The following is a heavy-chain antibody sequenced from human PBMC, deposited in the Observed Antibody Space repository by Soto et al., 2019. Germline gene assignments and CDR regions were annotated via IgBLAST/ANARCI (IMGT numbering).Heavy chain of an antibody. V-gene: IGHV3-48*03. J-gene: IGHJ5*02. CDR1: GFIFSDYE. D-gene: IGHD5-12*01. CDR2: ISGSGLTI. Sequence: GGSLRLSCAASGFIFSDYEINWVRQAPGKGLEWVSYISGSGLTIHYADSVKGRFTISRDNAKNSLCLQMNSLGVEDTAVYYCARGPYRNTYNWFDSWGQGTLVTVSS. CDR3: ARGPYRNTYNWFDS.